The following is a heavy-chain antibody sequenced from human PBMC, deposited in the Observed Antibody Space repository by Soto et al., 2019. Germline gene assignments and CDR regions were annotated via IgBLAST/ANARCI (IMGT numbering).Heavy chain of an antibody. J-gene: IGHJ4*02. D-gene: IGHD6-13*01. Sequence: GASVKVSCKASGYTFTSYAMHWVRQAPGQRLEWMGWFNAGNGNTKYSQKFQGRVTITRDTSASTAYMELSSLRSEDTAVYYCAREGIVAPYYFDYWGQGTLVTVSS. CDR1: GYTFTSYA. CDR2: FNAGNGNT. CDR3: AREGIVAPYYFDY. V-gene: IGHV1-3*01.